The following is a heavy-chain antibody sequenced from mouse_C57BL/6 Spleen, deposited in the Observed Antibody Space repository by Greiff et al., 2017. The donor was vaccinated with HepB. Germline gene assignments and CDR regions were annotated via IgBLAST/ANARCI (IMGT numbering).Heavy chain of an antibody. CDR2: IDPANGNT. D-gene: IGHD1-1*01. CDR3: ASSNYYGSPFAY. V-gene: IGHV14-3*01. CDR1: GLNIKNTY. J-gene: IGHJ3*01. Sequence: VQLQQSVAELVRPGASVKLFCTASGLNIKNTYMHWVKQRPEQGLEWIGRIDPANGNTKYAPKFQGKATITSDTSSNTAYLQLSSLTSEDTAIYYCASSNYYGSPFAYWGQGTLVTVSA.